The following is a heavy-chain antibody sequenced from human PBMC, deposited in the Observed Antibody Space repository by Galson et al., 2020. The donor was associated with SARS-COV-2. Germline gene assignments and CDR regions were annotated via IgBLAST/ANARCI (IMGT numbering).Heavy chain of an antibody. V-gene: IGHV3-48*04. CDR3: ARDSSYGDYIGGIQS. CDR2: ISSSSSTI. CDR1: GFTFSSYS. D-gene: IGHD4-17*01. Sequence: GGSLRLSCAASGFTFSSYSMNWVRQAPGKGLEWVSYISSSSSTIYYGDSVKGRFTISRDNAKNSLYLQMNSLRAEDTAVYYCARDSSYGDYIGGIQSWGQGTLVTVSS. J-gene: IGHJ5*02.